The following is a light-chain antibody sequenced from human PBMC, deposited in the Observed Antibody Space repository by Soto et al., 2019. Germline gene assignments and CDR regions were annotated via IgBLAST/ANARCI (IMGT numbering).Light chain of an antibody. J-gene: IGKJ4*01. CDR3: RHCRPYSAFPLLT. CDR2: DAS. Sequence: SPGTLSLTTGERATLSCRASQSVSYYLAWYQQQPGQPPRLLIYDASSRATGVPDRIRGSWSGTDFTLTISRPEPEVYAVDCIRHCRPYSAFPLLTFGGG. V-gene: IGKV3-20*01. CDR1: QSVSYY.